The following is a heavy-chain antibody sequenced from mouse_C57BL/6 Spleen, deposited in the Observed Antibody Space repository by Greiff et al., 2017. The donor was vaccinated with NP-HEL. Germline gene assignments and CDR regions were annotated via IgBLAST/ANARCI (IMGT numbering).Heavy chain of an antibody. D-gene: IGHD2-2*01. CDR1: GYSITSGYD. J-gene: IGHJ4*01. V-gene: IGHV3-1*01. CDR2: ISYSGST. Sequence: EVHLVESGPGMVKPSQSLSLTCTVTGYSITSGYDWHWIRHFPGNKLEWMGYISYSGSTNYNPSLKSRISITHDTSKNHFFLKLNSVTTEDTATYYCARSSSTMVTYYAMDYWGQGTSVTVSS. CDR3: ARSSSTMVTYYAMDY.